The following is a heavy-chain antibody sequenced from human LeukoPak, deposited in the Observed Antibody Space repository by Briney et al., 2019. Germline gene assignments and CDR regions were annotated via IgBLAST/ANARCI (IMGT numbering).Heavy chain of an antibody. V-gene: IGHV3-21*01. CDR2: ISSSSSYI. D-gene: IGHD3-22*01. J-gene: IGHJ2*01. CDR1: GFTFSSYS. CDR3: ARADVGDSSGYYPQYFDL. Sequence: PGGSLRLSCAASGFTFSSYSMNWVRQAPGKGLEWVSSISSSSSYIYYADSVKGRFTISRDNAKNSLYLQTNSLRAEDTAVYYCARADVGDSSGYYPQYFDLWGRGTLVTVSS.